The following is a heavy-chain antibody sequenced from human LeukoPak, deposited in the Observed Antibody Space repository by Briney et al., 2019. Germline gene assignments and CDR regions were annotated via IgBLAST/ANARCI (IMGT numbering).Heavy chain of an antibody. CDR2: FDPEDGET. Sequence: ASVKVSCKVSGYTLTELSMHWVRQAPGKGLEWMGGFDPEDGETIYAQKFQGRVTMTRDTSTSTVYMELSSLRSEDTAVYYCARDKDCSSTSCYANYYYYGMDVWGQGTTVTVSS. V-gene: IGHV1-24*01. CDR3: ARDKDCSSTSCYANYYYYGMDV. J-gene: IGHJ6*02. CDR1: GYTLTELS. D-gene: IGHD2-2*01.